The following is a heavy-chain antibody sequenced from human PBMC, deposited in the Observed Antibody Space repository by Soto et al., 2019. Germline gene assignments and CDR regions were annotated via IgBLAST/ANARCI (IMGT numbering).Heavy chain of an antibody. J-gene: IGHJ3*02. Sequence: SETLSLTCTVSGGSISSGGYYWSWIRQHPGKGLEWIGYIYYSGSTYYNPSLKSRVTISVDTSKNQFSLKLSSVTAADTAVYYFARLTMIVAREPFDIRARRTMVP. D-gene: IGHD3-22*01. CDR3: ARLTMIVAREPFDI. CDR2: IYYSGST. CDR1: GGSISSGGYY. V-gene: IGHV4-31*02.